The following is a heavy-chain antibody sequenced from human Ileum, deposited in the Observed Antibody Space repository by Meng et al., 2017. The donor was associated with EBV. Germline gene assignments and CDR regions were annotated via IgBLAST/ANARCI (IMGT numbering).Heavy chain of an antibody. CDR2: IYYSGNT. J-gene: IGHJ5*01. D-gene: IGHD3-10*01. V-gene: IGHV4-4*02. CDR1: GGSISSSNW. Sequence: QVQLQESGPGLVKPSGTLSLTCAVSGGSISSSNWWSWVRQSPGKGLEWIGYIYYSGNTYYNPSLKSRVTISVDTSKNQFSLNLNSVTAADTAVYYCARDGGGGSGSYYRWFESWGQGTLVTVSS. CDR3: ARDGGGGSGSYYRWFES.